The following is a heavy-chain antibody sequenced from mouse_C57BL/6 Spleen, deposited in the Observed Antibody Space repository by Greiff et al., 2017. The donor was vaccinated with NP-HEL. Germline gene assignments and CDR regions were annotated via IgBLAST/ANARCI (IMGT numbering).Heavy chain of an antibody. CDR1: GFTFSSYG. Sequence: EVQGVESGGDLVKPGGSLKLSCAASGFTFSSYGMSWVRQTPDKRLEWVATIISGGSYTYYTDSVKGRVTIPRDNAKNTLYLQMSSLKSEDTSTYYCAREGAHATDYWGQGTTLTVSS. D-gene: IGHD3-2*02. CDR3: AREGAHATDY. V-gene: IGHV5-6*01. J-gene: IGHJ2*01. CDR2: IISGGSYT.